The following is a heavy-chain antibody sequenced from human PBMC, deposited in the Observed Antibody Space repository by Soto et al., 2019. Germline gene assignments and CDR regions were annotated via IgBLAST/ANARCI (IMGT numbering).Heavy chain of an antibody. D-gene: IGHD7-27*01. Sequence: GGSLRLSCAASGFTFSSYAMSWVRQAPGKGLEWVAVISYDGSNKYYADSVKGRFTISRDNSKNTLYLQMNSLRAEDTAVYYCAKQNPGYYYYGMDVWGQGTTVTVSS. CDR3: AKQNPGYYYYGMDV. V-gene: IGHV3-30*18. CDR2: ISYDGSNK. J-gene: IGHJ6*02. CDR1: GFTFSSYA.